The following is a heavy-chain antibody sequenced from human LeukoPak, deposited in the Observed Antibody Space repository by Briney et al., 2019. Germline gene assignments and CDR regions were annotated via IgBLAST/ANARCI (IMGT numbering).Heavy chain of an antibody. CDR1: GFTFGGYA. CDR3: ARDPDIVVVPAASLPTN. D-gene: IGHD2-2*01. Sequence: GGSLRLSCAASGFTFGGYAMSWVRQAPGKGLEWVSSISGTATSTYYADSVKGRFTISRDNSKKTLYLQMNSLRAEDTAVYYCARDPDIVVVPAASLPTNWGQGTLVTVSS. CDR2: ISGTATST. J-gene: IGHJ4*02. V-gene: IGHV3-23*01.